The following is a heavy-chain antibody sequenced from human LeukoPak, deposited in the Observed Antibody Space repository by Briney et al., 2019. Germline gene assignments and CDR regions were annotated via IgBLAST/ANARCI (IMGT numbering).Heavy chain of an antibody. J-gene: IGHJ4*02. V-gene: IGHV3-9*01. CDR1: GFTFDDYA. CDR3: AKSWYGSGSYPYFDY. Sequence: GGSLRLSCAASGFTFDDYAMHWVRQAPGKGLEWVSGISWNSGSIGYADSVKGRFTISRDNAKNSLYLQMNSLRAEDTALYYCAKSWYGSGSYPYFDYWGQGTLVTVSS. D-gene: IGHD3-10*01. CDR2: ISWNSGSI.